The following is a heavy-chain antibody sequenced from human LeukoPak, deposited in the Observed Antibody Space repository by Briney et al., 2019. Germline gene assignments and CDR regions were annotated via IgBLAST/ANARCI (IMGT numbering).Heavy chain of an antibody. V-gene: IGHV3-23*01. D-gene: IGHD3-22*01. Sequence: GGSLRLSCAASGFTFSSYGMSWVRQAPGKGLEWVSAISGSGGSTYYADSVKGRFTISRDNSKNTLYLQMNSLRAEDTAVYYCAKGNYYDSSAYSYFDYWGQGTLVTVSS. CDR3: AKGNYYDSSAYSYFDY. CDR2: ISGSGGST. J-gene: IGHJ4*02. CDR1: GFTFSSYG.